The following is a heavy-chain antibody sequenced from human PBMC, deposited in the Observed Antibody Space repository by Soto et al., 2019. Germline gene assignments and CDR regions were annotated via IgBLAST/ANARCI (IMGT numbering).Heavy chain of an antibody. CDR2: IYTSGLT. Sequence: PGLCLILSCASSGFTFSGNYMISVRQAPGKGLEWVSIIYTSGLTYYADSVKGRFIISRDNSKNILYLQMNSLRVEDTAVYYCAGQTSKKVFDYWSQGNLVTVSS. J-gene: IGHJ4*02. V-gene: IGHV3-66*04. CDR3: AGQTSKKVFDY. CDR1: GFTFSGNY.